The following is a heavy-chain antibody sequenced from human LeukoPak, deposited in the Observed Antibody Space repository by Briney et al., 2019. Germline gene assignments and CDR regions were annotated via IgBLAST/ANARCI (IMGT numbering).Heavy chain of an antibody. D-gene: IGHD4-17*01. CDR3: ARVGYGDYGNWFDP. CDR1: GFTFSSYA. Sequence: PGGSLRLSCAASGFTFSSYAMSWVRQAPGKGLEWVSAISSSGSTIYYADSVKGRFTISRDNAKNSLYLQMNSLRAEDTAVYYCARVGYGDYGNWFDPWGQGTLVTVSS. CDR2: ISSSGSTI. J-gene: IGHJ5*02. V-gene: IGHV3-48*03.